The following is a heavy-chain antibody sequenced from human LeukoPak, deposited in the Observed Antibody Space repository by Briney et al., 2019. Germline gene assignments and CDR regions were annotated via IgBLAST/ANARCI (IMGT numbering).Heavy chain of an antibody. CDR1: GGSFSGYY. CDR3: ARLRPSYRWGHYFDY. J-gene: IGHJ4*02. CDR2: INHSGST. D-gene: IGHD1-26*01. Sequence: SETLSLTCAVYGGSFSGYYWRGLEWIGEINHSGSTNYNPSLKSRVTISVDTSKNQFSLKLSSVTAADTAVYYCARLRPSYRWGHYFDYWGQGTLVTVSS. V-gene: IGHV4-34*01.